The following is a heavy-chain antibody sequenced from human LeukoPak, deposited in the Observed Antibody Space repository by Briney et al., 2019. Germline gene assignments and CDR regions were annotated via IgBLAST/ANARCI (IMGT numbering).Heavy chain of an antibody. CDR2: IKIDGSEK. J-gene: IGHJ4*02. D-gene: IGHD5-12*01. CDR3: ARGVDIVATIWDY. V-gene: IGHV3-7*03. CDR1: GFTFSTYW. Sequence: GGSLRLSCAASGFTFSTYWISWVRQAPGKGLEWEANIKIDGSEKYYVDSVKGRFTISRDNAKNSLYLQMNSLRVEDTAVYYCARGVDIVATIWDYWGQGTLVTVSS.